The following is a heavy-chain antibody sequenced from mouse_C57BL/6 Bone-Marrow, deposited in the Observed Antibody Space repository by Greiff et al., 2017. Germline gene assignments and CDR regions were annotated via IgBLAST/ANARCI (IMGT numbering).Heavy chain of an antibody. V-gene: IGHV1-19*01. CDR1: GYTFTDYY. CDR3: ARIYYDLVSNYYAMDD. Sequence: EVQLQQSGPVLVKPGASVKMSCKASGYTFTDYYMNWVKQSHGKSLEWIGVINPYNGGTSFNQKFKGKATLTVDKSSSTAYMELNSLTSEDSAVYYCARIYYDLVSNYYAMDDWGQGTSVTVSS. J-gene: IGHJ4*01. CDR2: INPYNGGT. D-gene: IGHD2-4*01.